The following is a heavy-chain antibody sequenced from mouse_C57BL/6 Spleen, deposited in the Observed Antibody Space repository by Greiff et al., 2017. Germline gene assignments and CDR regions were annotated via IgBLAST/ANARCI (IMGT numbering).Heavy chain of an antibody. D-gene: IGHD2-3*01. CDR2: ISSGGSYT. CDR1: GFTFSSYG. Sequence: EVKLMESGGDLVKPGGSLKLSCAASGFTFSSYGMSWVRQTPDKRLEWVATISSGGSYTYYPDSVKGRFPISRDNAKNTLYLQMSSLKSEDTAMYYCARHLDGYYYFHYWGQGTTLTVSS. V-gene: IGHV5-6*01. J-gene: IGHJ2*01. CDR3: ARHLDGYYYFHY.